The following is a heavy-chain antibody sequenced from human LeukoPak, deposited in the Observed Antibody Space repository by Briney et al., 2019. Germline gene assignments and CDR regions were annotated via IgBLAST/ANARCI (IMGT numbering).Heavy chain of an antibody. CDR1: GGSISSGGYY. D-gene: IGHD5-18*01. J-gene: IGHJ3*02. Sequence: PSETLSLTCTVSGGSISSGGYYWSWIRQPPGKGLEWIGYIYHSGSTYYNPSLKSRVTISVDRSKNQFSLKLSSVTAADTAVYYCAIQLWLFGAFDIWGQGTMVTVSS. CDR3: AIQLWLFGAFDI. V-gene: IGHV4-30-2*01. CDR2: IYHSGST.